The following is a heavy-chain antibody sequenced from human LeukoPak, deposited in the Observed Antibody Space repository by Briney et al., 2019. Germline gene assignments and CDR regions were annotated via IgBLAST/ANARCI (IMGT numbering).Heavy chain of an antibody. Sequence: SETLSLTCTVSGGSISSSSYYWGWIRQPPGKGLEWIGSIYYSGSTNYNPSLKSRVTISVDTSKNQFSLKLSSVTAADTAVYYCARLGLYGSGSYYNPIDYWGQGTLVTVSS. CDR2: IYYSGST. D-gene: IGHD3-10*01. J-gene: IGHJ4*02. V-gene: IGHV4-39*07. CDR1: GGSISSSSYY. CDR3: ARLGLYGSGSYYNPIDY.